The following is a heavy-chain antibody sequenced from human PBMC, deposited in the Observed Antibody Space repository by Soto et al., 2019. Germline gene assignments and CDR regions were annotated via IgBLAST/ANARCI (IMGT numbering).Heavy chain of an antibody. CDR2: IYWDDDK. D-gene: IGHD3-10*01. CDR1: GFSLSTSGVG. CDR3: AHRGQWPRAGGYDY. J-gene: IGHJ4*02. Sequence: QITLKESGPTLVKPTQTLTLTCTFSGFSLSTSGVGVSWTRQPPGKALEWLALIYWDDDKRYGPSLKSRLTITKDTSKNQVVLTMTNMDPVDTATYFCAHRGQWPRAGGYDYWGQGTLVTVSS. V-gene: IGHV2-5*05.